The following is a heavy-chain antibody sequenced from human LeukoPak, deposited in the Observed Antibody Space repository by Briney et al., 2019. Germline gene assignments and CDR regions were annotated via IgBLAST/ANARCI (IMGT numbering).Heavy chain of an antibody. CDR2: INPNSGGT. CDR3: ARIRILRSGAGYYFDY. CDR1: GYTFTGYY. V-gene: IGHV1-2*02. D-gene: IGHD2-15*01. Sequence: GASVKVSCKASGYTFTGYYMHWVRRAPGQGLAWMGWINPNSGGTNYAQKFQGRVTMTRDTSISTAYMELSRLRSDDTAVYYCARIRILRSGAGYYFDYWGQGTLVTVSS. J-gene: IGHJ4*02.